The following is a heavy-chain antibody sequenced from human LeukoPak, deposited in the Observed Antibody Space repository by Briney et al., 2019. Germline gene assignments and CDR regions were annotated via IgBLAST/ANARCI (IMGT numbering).Heavy chain of an antibody. Sequence: VASVKVSCKASGGTFSSYAISWVRQAPGQGLEWMGGIIPIFGTADYAQKFQGRVTITADESTSTAYMELSSLRSEDTAVYYCAQRGGDYGDYYFDYWGQGTLVTVSS. J-gene: IGHJ4*02. V-gene: IGHV1-69*13. CDR3: AQRGGDYGDYYFDY. D-gene: IGHD4-17*01. CDR1: GGTFSSYA. CDR2: IIPIFGTA.